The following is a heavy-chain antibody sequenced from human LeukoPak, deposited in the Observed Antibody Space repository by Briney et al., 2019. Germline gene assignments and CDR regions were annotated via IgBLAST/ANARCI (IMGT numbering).Heavy chain of an antibody. D-gene: IGHD6-13*01. CDR3: ARPVSSTGWARYSDL. Sequence: SETLSLTCTVSGGSISSGGYYWSWIRQHPGKGLEWIGYIYYSGSTYYNPSLKSRVTISVDTSKNQFSLKLSSVTAADTAVYYCARPVSSTGWARYSDLWGRGTLVTVSS. J-gene: IGHJ2*01. CDR1: GGSISSGGYY. V-gene: IGHV4-31*03. CDR2: IYYSGST.